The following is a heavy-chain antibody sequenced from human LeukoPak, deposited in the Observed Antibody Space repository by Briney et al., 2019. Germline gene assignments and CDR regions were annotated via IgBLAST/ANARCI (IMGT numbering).Heavy chain of an antibody. CDR1: GFTFSSYW. Sequence: GGSLRLSCAASGFTFSSYWMNWFRQAPGSGLEWVGNIKQDGSEKYYVDSVKGRFPISRDNAKNLPYLHMNSLRVEDTAVYYCAKARVPAACDFWGQGTLLTVSS. V-gene: IGHV3-7*01. J-gene: IGHJ4*02. CDR3: AKARVPAACDF. CDR2: IKQDGSEK. D-gene: IGHD2-2*01.